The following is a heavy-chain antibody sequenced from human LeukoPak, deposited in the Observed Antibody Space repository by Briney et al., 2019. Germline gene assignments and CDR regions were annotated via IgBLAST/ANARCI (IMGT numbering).Heavy chain of an antibody. D-gene: IGHD1-26*01. CDR3: ARDPWGIGPAFDY. CDR1: GFTFNNYA. CDR2: ISSSGDST. V-gene: IGHV3-23*01. J-gene: IGHJ4*02. Sequence: GGSLRLSCAASGFTFNNYAMSWVRQAPGKGLEWVSSISSSGDSTFYADSVKGRFTISRDTSKNTVYLQMNSLRDDDTAVYHCARDPWGIGPAFDYWGQGTLVTVSS.